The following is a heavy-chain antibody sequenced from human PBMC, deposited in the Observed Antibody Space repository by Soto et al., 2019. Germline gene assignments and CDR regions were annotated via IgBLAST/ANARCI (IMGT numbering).Heavy chain of an antibody. D-gene: IGHD1-7*01. CDR1: GFTFSSYG. J-gene: IGHJ6*02. CDR2: ISYDGSNK. CDR3: AKDLGYRNYDETVCYYYYGMDV. Sequence: QVQLVESGGGVVQPGRSLRLSCAASGFTFSSYGMHWVRQAPGKGLEWVAVISYDGSNKYYADSVKGRFTISRDNSKNTLYLQMNSLRAEDTAVYYCAKDLGYRNYDETVCYYYYGMDVWGQGTTVTVSS. V-gene: IGHV3-30*18.